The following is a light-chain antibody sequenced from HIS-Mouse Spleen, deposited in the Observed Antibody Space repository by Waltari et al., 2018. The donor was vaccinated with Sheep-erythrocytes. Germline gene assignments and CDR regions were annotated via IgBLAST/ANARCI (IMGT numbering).Light chain of an antibody. CDR2: DVS. CDR1: RSHVGGYNY. J-gene: IGLJ1*01. Sequence: QSALTQPRSVSGSPVQSVTISCTGTRSHVGGYNYVSWYQQHPGQAPKLMIYDVSKRPSGVPDRFSGSKSGNTASLTISGLQAEDEADYYCCSYAGSYNHVFATGTKVTVL. CDR3: CSYAGSYNHV. V-gene: IGLV2-11*01.